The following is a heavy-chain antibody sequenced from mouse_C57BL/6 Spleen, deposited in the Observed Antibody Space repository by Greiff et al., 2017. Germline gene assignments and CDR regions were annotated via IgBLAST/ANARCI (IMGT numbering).Heavy chain of an antibody. CDR3: ARGDDYDKDWYVDV. D-gene: IGHD2-4*01. J-gene: IGHJ1*03. V-gene: IGHV1-59*01. Sequence: VQLQQPGAELVRPGTSVKLSCKASGYTFTSYWMHWVKQRPGQGLEWIGVIDPSDSYTNYNQKFKGKATLTVDTSSSTAYMQLSSLTSEDSAVYYCARGDDYDKDWYVDVWGTGTTVTVSS. CDR2: IDPSDSYT. CDR1: GYTFTSYW.